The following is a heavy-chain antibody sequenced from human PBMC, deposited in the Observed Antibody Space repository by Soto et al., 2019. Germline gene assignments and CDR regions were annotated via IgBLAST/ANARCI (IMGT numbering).Heavy chain of an antibody. D-gene: IGHD3-10*01. Sequence: PSETLSLTCAVSGGSISSGGYSWSWIRQPPGKGLEWIGYIYHSGSTYYNPSLKSRVTISVDRSKNQFSLKLSSVTAADTAVYYCARGAGARTRSMDYWGQGTLVTVSS. V-gene: IGHV4-30-2*01. CDR2: IYHSGST. J-gene: IGHJ4*02. CDR1: GGSISSGGYS. CDR3: ARGAGARTRSMDY.